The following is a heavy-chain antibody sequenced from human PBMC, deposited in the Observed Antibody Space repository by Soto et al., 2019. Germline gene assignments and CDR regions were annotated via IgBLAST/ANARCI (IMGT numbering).Heavy chain of an antibody. CDR2: IIPINGTT. CDR1: GYTFTSYG. V-gene: IGHV1-69*13. J-gene: IGHJ4*02. Sequence: SVKVSCKASGYTFTSYGISWVRQAPGQGLEWMGGIIPINGTTNYAQKLQGRVTITADESTSTAYMELSSLRSEDTAVYYCASDSSSWYYSRFDYWGQGTLVTVSS. CDR3: ASDSSSWYYSRFDY. D-gene: IGHD6-13*01.